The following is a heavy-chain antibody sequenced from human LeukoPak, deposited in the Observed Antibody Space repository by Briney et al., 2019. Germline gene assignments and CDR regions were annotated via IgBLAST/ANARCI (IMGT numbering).Heavy chain of an antibody. CDR2: ISSSGTTV. V-gene: IGHV3-48*03. CDR1: GFTFSSYE. J-gene: IGHJ4*02. CDR3: ARVSRESYDLDY. D-gene: IGHD1-26*01. Sequence: RTGGSLRLSCAASGFTFSSYEMNWVRQAPGKGLEWVSYISSSGTTVHYAESVKGRVTISRDNAKSSLYLQMNSLRVEDTAVYYCARVSRESYDLDYWGQGTLVTVSS.